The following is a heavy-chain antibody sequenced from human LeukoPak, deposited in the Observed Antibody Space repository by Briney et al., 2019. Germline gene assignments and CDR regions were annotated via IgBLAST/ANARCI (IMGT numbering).Heavy chain of an antibody. CDR3: AKRSNSKCFDF. D-gene: IGHD5-24*01. J-gene: IGHJ4*02. V-gene: IGHV3-23*01. CDR1: GFTFSSYP. CDR2: VSDSGRST. Sequence: GASLRLSCAASGFTFSSYPMSWVRQAPGKGLEWVSAVSDSGRSTYCADSVKGRFTISRDNSKNTLYLQMSSLRAEDTAVYYCAKRSNSKCFDFWGQGTLVTVSS.